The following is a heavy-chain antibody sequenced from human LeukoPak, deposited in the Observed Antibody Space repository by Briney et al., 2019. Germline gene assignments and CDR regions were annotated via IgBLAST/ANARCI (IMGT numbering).Heavy chain of an antibody. V-gene: IGHV1-58*01. CDR3: ARDLEDIVVVPAARYYYYGMDV. CDR2: IVVGSGNT. J-gene: IGHJ6*02. D-gene: IGHD2-2*01. CDR1: GFTFTSSA. Sequence: SVKVSCKASGFTFTSSAVQWVRQARGQRLEWIGWIVVGSGNTNYAQKFQERVTITRDMSTSTAYMELSSLRSEDTAVYFCARDLEDIVVVPAARYYYYGMDVWGQGTTVTVSS.